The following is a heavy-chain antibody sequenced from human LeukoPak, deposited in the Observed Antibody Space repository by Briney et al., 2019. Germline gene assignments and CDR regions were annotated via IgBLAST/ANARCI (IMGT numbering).Heavy chain of an antibody. D-gene: IGHD3-22*01. CDR3: ARSYYDSSGYYYIDY. Sequence: PGGSLRLSCAASGFTFSGFGMHWVRQAPGKGLEWVAVIWYDGSNKYYADSVKGRFTISRDNPKNTLYVQMNSLRAEDTAVYYCARSYYDSSGYYYIDYWGQGTLVTVSS. J-gene: IGHJ4*02. V-gene: IGHV3-33*01. CDR1: GFTFSGFG. CDR2: IWYDGSNK.